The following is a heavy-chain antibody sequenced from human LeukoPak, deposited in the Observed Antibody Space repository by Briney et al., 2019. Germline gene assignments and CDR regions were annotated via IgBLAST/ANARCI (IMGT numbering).Heavy chain of an antibody. D-gene: IGHD3-22*01. CDR1: GFTYSTPR. V-gene: IGHV3-7*05. Sequence: PGGSLRLSCVASGFTYSTPRMNCVRQAPGKGLEWVANIKGDGSVQSYVDSVKGRFTISRDNAKNSLFLEMNSLRTEDAALYYCAKDIPYYYDSSGYYPTDYWGQGTLVTVSS. CDR2: IKGDGSVQ. J-gene: IGHJ4*02. CDR3: AKDIPYYYDSSGYYPTDY.